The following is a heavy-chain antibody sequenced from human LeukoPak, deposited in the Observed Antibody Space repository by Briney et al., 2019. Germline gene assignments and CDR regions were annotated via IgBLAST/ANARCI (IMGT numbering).Heavy chain of an antibody. J-gene: IGHJ4*02. V-gene: IGHV1-18*01. CDR1: RYTSTTSG. CDR2: NSAYNGNT. D-gene: IGHD3-22*01. CDR3: ARYYYDSSDFDY. Sequence: APVKISSTTSRYTSTTSGISSVRQAPRQGLEWMGWNSAYNGNTNDAQKLQGRVTMTTDTSTSTAYVELRSLRSDDTAVYYCARYYYDSSDFDYWSQGTLITVSS.